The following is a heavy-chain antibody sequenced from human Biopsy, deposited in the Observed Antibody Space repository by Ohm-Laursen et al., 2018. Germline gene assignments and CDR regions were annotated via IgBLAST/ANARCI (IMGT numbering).Heavy chain of an antibody. V-gene: IGHV1-46*01. CDR3: ARDETGSSVFGPYYYGMDV. CDR1: GYSFAKYY. D-gene: IGHD3-9*01. CDR2: INPTGGTT. Sequence: ASVKVSCNASGYSFAKYYINWVRQAPGQGLEWMGIINPTGGTTSYAEKFQGRVTLTRDTSTGTVYLELNSLIYEDTALYYCARDETGSSVFGPYYYGMDVWGQGTTVTVSS. J-gene: IGHJ6*02.